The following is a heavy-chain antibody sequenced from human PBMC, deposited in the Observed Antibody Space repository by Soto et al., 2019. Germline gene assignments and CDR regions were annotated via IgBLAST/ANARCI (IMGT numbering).Heavy chain of an antibody. Sequence: GASVKVSCKASGYTFTSYALHWVRQAPGQRPEWMGWINAGNGKTAYSQKFQGRVSITRDTSASTAYMELSSLRSEDTAVYYCARHDGRGWPFDHWGLGTLVTVSS. J-gene: IGHJ4*02. CDR2: INAGNGKT. V-gene: IGHV1-3*01. CDR3: ARHDGRGWPFDH. CDR1: GYTFTSYA. D-gene: IGHD6-19*01.